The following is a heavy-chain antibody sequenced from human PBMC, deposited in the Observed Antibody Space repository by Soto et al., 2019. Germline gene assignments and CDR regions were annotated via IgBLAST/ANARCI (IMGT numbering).Heavy chain of an antibody. V-gene: IGHV1-24*01. Sequence: QVQLVQSGAEVKKPGASVKVSCKVSGYTLTELSMHWVRQAPGKGLEWMGGFDPEDGETIYAQKFQGRVTMTEDTSTDTAYMELSSLRSEDTAVYYCATVPRLGELSLMGPRGVAFDIWGQGTMVTVSS. J-gene: IGHJ3*02. CDR3: ATVPRLGELSLMGPRGVAFDI. CDR2: FDPEDGET. D-gene: IGHD3-16*02. CDR1: GYTLTELS.